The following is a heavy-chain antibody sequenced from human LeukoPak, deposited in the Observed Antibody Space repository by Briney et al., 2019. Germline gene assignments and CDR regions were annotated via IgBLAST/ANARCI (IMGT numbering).Heavy chain of an antibody. CDR3: AREGGALMDY. CDR2: INHSGST. V-gene: IGHV4-34*01. D-gene: IGHD3-16*01. J-gene: IGHJ4*02. CDR1: GGSFSGYY. Sequence: SETLSLTCAVYGGSFSGYYWSWIRQAPGKGLEWIGEINHSGSTNYNPSLKSRVTISVDTSKNQFSLKLSSVTAADTAVYYCAREGGALMDYWGQGTLVTVSS.